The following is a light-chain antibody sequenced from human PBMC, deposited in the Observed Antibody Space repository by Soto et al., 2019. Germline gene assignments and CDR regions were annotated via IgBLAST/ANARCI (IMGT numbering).Light chain of an antibody. Sequence: QSALTQPASVSGSLGQSITIACTGTSSDVGRYDYVSWYQQHPGKAPKLIIYEVTNRPSGVSNRFSGSKSGNTASLTISGLQAEDEADYYCSSYTTRSLGVFGGGTKLTVL. CDR3: SSYTTRSLGV. V-gene: IGLV2-14*01. CDR1: SSDVGRYDY. J-gene: IGLJ3*02. CDR2: EVT.